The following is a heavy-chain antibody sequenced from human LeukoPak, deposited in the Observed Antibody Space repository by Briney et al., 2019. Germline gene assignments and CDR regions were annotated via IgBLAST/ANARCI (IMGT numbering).Heavy chain of an antibody. D-gene: IGHD3-3*01. CDR3: ATNPGFFGVVIIPTAVDY. CDR1: GFTFSSYA. V-gene: IGHV3-23*01. J-gene: IGHJ4*02. CDR2: LSGGGGRA. Sequence: GGSLRLSCAASGFTFSSYAMSWVRQAPGKGLEWVSALSGGGGRADYADSVEGRFTISRDNSKNTLYLQMNSLRAEDTAVYYCATNPGFFGVVIIPTAVDYWGQGTLVTVSS.